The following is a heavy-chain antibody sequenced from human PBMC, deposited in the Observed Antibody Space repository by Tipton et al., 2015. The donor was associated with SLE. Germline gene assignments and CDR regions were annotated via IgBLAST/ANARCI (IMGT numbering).Heavy chain of an antibody. Sequence: TLSLTCAVYGGSFSVHYWSWSWIRQPPGKGLEWIGEIDHSRSTNYNPSLKSRVTISRDNSKNTLSLQLNTLRADDTAIYYCAKDRYCGGGTCFASYFDLWGQGTPVTVSS. CDR1: GGSFSVHY. V-gene: IGHV4-34*01. CDR3: AKDRYCGGGTCFASYFDL. J-gene: IGHJ4*02. CDR2: IDHSRST. D-gene: IGHD2-21*01.